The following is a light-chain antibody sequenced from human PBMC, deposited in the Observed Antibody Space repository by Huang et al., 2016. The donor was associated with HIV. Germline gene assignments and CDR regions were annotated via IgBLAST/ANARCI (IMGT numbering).Light chain of an antibody. CDR1: RSVSRN. J-gene: IGKJ4*01. CDR2: GSS. V-gene: IGKV3-15*01. CDR3: QQYNNWLLS. Sequence: IVMTQSPATLSVSPGERVTVSCRANRSVSRNLAWYQQRPGQAPRLLIYGSSTRAPGFPARFSGSGSGTDFSLTISSLQSEDFALYYCQQYNNWLLSFGGGTRVDI.